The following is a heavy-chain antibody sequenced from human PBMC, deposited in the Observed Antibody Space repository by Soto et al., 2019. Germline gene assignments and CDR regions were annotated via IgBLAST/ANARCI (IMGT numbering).Heavy chain of an antibody. V-gene: IGHV1-18*01. J-gene: IGHJ6*02. D-gene: IGHD2-2*01. CDR1: GYSFTSYG. CDR3: ARDLTIVPATHPRLENYGMDV. CDR2: ISPYNGHT. Sequence: QVQLVQSAGEVKKPGASVKVSCKASGYSFTSYGISWVRRAPGQGLEWMGWISPYNGHTQFVQRFQGRVTMTTDTSTKTAHRELRNLRSDDTAHYYCARDLTIVPATHPRLENYGMDVWGQGTTVIVSS.